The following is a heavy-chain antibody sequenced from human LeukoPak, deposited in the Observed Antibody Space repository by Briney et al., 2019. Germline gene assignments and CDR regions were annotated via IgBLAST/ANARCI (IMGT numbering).Heavy chain of an antibody. D-gene: IGHD2-15*01. CDR3: ARLRVVVDAYYYYYYYMDV. V-gene: IGHV3-7*01. CDR1: GFTFSSYW. Sequence: QPGGSLRLPCAASGFTFSSYWMSWVRQAPGKGLEWVANIKQDGSEKYYVDSVKCRFTISRDNAKNSLYLQMNSLRAEDTAVYYCARLRVVVDAYYYYYYYMDVWGKGTTVTVSS. J-gene: IGHJ6*03. CDR2: IKQDGSEK.